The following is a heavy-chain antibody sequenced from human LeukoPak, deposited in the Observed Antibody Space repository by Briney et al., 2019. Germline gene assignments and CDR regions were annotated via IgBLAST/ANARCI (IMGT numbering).Heavy chain of an antibody. CDR2: ISYDGSNK. Sequence: PGRSLRLSCAATGFTFSGYGMHWVRQAPGKGLEWVAVISYDGSNKYYADSVKGRFTISRDNSKNTLYLQMNSLRAEDTAVYYCAGSITMVRGDYYYYYGMDVWGQGTTVTVSS. CDR3: AGSITMVRGDYYYYYGMDV. CDR1: GFTFSGYG. D-gene: IGHD3-10*01. V-gene: IGHV3-30*03. J-gene: IGHJ6*02.